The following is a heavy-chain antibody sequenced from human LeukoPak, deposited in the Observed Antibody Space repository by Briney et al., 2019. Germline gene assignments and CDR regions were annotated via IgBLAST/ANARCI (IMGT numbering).Heavy chain of an antibody. CDR3: ARDHGVRGYSYGYGMDV. D-gene: IGHD5-18*01. Sequence: GGSLRLSCAASGFTVSSNYMSWVRQAPGKGLEWVSVIYSGGSTYYADSVKGRFTISRDNSKNTLYLQMNSLRAEDTAVYYCARDHGVRGYSYGYGMDVWGQGTTVTVSS. CDR1: GFTVSSNY. V-gene: IGHV3-53*01. J-gene: IGHJ6*02. CDR2: IYSGGST.